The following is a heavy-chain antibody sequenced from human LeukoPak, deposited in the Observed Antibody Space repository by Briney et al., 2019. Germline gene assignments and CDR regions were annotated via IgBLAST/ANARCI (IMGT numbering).Heavy chain of an antibody. J-gene: IGHJ4*02. Sequence: ASVRVSCTASGYTFTGYYMHWVRPAPGQGLEWMGWINPNSGGTNYAQKFQGRVTMTRDTSISTAYMELSRLRSDDTAVYYCASESTSRYYFDYWGQGTLVTVSS. CDR1: GYTFTGYY. CDR2: INPNSGGT. CDR3: ASESTSRYYFDY. D-gene: IGHD2-2*01. V-gene: IGHV1-2*02.